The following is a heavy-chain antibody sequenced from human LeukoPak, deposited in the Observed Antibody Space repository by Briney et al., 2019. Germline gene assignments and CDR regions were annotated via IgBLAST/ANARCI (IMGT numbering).Heavy chain of an antibody. V-gene: IGHV4-30-4*01. D-gene: IGHD4-17*01. CDR2: IYYSGST. CDR3: ARLTVTNYYFDY. J-gene: IGHJ4*02. Sequence: SQTLSLTCTVSGGSISSGDYYWSWIRQPPGKGLEWIGYIYYSGSTYYNPSLKSRVTISVDTSKNQFSLKLSSVTAADTAVYYCARLTVTNYYFDYWGQGTLVTVSS. CDR1: GGSISSGDYY.